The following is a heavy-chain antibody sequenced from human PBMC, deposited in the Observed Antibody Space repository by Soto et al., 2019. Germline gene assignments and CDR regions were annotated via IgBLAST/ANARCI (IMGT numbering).Heavy chain of an antibody. D-gene: IGHD6-25*01. V-gene: IGHV4-59*08. J-gene: IGHJ6*02. CDR1: GGSITGYH. Sequence: PSETLSLTCNVSGGSITGYHWSWIRQPPGRGLEWIRHIHYSGSTNYNPSLKSRVTISVDTSKNQVSLKLSSVTAADTAMYFCARQVSSAWPPYYYDMDVWGQGTTVTVSS. CDR3: ARQVSSAWPPYYYDMDV. CDR2: IHYSGST.